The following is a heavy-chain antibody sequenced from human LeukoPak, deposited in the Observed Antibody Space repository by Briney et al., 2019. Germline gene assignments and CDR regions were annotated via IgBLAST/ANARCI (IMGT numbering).Heavy chain of an antibody. Sequence: ASVKVSCKTSGYIFAHNGISWVRQAPGQGLEWMGIINPSGGSTSYAQKFQGRVTMTRDTSTSTVYMELSSLRSEDTAVYYCAAVVDTGYFDYWGQGTLVTVSS. CDR2: INPSGGST. D-gene: IGHD5-12*01. CDR3: AAVVDTGYFDY. CDR1: GYIFAHNG. J-gene: IGHJ4*02. V-gene: IGHV1-46*01.